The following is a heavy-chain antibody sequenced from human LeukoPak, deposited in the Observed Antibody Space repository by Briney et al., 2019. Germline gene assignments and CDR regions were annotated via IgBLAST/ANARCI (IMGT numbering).Heavy chain of an antibody. CDR1: GYTFTSYD. D-gene: IGHD6-6*01. CDR2: MNPNSGNT. Sequence: GSVKVSCLASGYTFTSYDINWVRQATGQGLEWMGWMNPNSGNTGNAQKFQGRTTMTRNTSISTAYMKLSSLRSEDTAVYYCARGVAGNIAARRSWFYYYYMDVWGKGTTVTVSS. V-gene: IGHV1-8*01. J-gene: IGHJ6*03. CDR3: ARGVAGNIAARRSWFYYYYMDV.